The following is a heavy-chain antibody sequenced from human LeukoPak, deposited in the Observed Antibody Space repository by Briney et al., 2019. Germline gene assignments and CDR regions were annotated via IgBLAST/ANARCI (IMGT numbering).Heavy chain of an antibody. CDR3: ARYDSSGYLDY. CDR2: IYYSGST. D-gene: IGHD3-22*01. CDR1: GGSISSSSYY. V-gene: IGHV4-61*05. J-gene: IGHJ4*02. Sequence: SETLSLTCTVSGGSISSSSYYWGWIRQPPGKGLEWIGYIYYSGSTNYNPSLKSRVTISVDTSKNQFSLKLSSVTAADTAVYYCARYDSSGYLDYWGQGTLVTVSS.